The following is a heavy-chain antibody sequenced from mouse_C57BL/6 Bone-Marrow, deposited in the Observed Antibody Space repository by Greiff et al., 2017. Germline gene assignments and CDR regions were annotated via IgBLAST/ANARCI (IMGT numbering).Heavy chain of an antibody. V-gene: IGHV1-63*01. CDR3: ASYYYGSSYFAY. J-gene: IGHJ3*01. CDR1: GYTFTNYW. Sequence: QVQLKQSGAELVRPGTSVKMSCKASGYTFTNYWIGWAKQRPGHGLEWIGDIYPGGGYTNYNEKFKGKATLTADKSSSTAYMQFSSLTSEDSVIYYCASYYYGSSYFAYWGQGTLVTVSA. D-gene: IGHD1-1*01. CDR2: IYPGGGYT.